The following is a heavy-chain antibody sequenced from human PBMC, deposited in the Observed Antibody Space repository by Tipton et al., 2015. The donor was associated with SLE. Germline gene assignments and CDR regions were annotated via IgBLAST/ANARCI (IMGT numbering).Heavy chain of an antibody. CDR2: ISDSGST. D-gene: IGHD6-19*01. V-gene: IGHV4-39*07. CDR1: GASIRSTTFY. CDR3: ARELGEQWLERNNWFDP. J-gene: IGHJ5*02. Sequence: LKLSCTVSGASIRSTTFYWGWIRQPPGKGLEWIGSISDSGSTHYNPSLKSRVTISVDTSKNQLSLKVSSVTAADTAVYYCARELGEQWLERNNWFDPWGQGTLVSVSS.